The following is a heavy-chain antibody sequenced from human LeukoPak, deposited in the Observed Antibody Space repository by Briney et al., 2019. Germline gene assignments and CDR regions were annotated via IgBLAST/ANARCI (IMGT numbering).Heavy chain of an antibody. J-gene: IGHJ4*02. CDR3: ARASTIFGHFAY. V-gene: IGHV4-39*07. D-gene: IGHD3-3*01. CDR2: IYYSGST. Sequence: SETLSLTCAISGGSISVTPYYWGSIRQPPGKGLEWIGSIYYSGSTYYHPSLKSRLTISVDTSKNQFSLKLTSVTAADTAVYYCARASTIFGHFAYWGRGTLVTVSS. CDR1: GGSISVTPYY.